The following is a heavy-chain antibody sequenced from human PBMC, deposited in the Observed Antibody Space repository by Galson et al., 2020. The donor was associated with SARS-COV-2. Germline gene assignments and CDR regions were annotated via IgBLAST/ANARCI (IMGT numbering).Heavy chain of an antibody. Sequence: GESLKISCKGSRYSFTDYWIAWVRPMPGKGLECMGIIYPEDSDTRYSPTFQGQVTISADKSISTAYLQWSSLQASDTAMYYCARLTTISYDALDIWGHGTRVIVSS. CDR2: IYPEDSDT. J-gene: IGHJ3*02. D-gene: IGHD3-9*01. CDR3: ARLTTISYDALDI. V-gene: IGHV5-51*01. CDR1: RYSFTDYW.